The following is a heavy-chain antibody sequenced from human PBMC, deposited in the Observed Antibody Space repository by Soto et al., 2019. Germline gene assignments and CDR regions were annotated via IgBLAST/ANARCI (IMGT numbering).Heavy chain of an antibody. D-gene: IGHD3-10*01. V-gene: IGHV3-30*18. CDR2: ISYDGSNK. J-gene: IGHJ6*02. Sequence: PGGSLRLSCAASGFTFSSYGMHWVRQAPGKGLEWVAVISYDGSNKYYADSVKGRFTISRDNSKNTLYLQMNSLRAEDTAVYYCAKDGGFGELSYYGMDVWGQGTTVTVSS. CDR1: GFTFSSYG. CDR3: AKDGGFGELSYYGMDV.